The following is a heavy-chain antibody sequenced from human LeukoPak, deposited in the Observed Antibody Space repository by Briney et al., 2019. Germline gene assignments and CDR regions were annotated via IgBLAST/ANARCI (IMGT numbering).Heavy chain of an antibody. CDR1: RFIFSSYS. Sequence: PGRSLRLSCAASRFIFSSYSMHWVRQTPGKGLEWVAVISYDGSNKYYADSVKGRFTISRDNSQNTLYLQMNSLRAEDTAVYYCAKDRKWQQLLQSGGNWFDPWGQGTLVTVSS. D-gene: IGHD6-13*01. V-gene: IGHV3-30-3*01. CDR3: AKDRKWQQLLQSGGNWFDP. CDR2: ISYDGSNK. J-gene: IGHJ5*02.